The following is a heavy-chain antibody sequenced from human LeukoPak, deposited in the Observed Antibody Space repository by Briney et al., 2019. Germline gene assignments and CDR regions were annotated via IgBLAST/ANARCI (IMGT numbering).Heavy chain of an antibody. CDR3: ARDLFFSDAGYSSGWRAEYFHH. D-gene: IGHD6-19*01. J-gene: IGHJ1*01. V-gene: IGHV3-74*01. CDR1: GFSFTDYW. Sequence: GGSLRLSCAASGFSFTDYWMHWVRQAPGKGLVWVSRINPDGSSTAYADSVKGRFTISRDNAKNTLNLQMNSLRAEDTAVYYCARDLFFSDAGYSSGWRAEYFHHWGQASLVTVSS. CDR2: INPDGSST.